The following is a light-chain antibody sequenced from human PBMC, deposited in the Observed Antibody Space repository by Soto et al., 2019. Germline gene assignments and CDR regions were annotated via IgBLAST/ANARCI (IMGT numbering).Light chain of an antibody. J-gene: IGKJ1*01. CDR3: QQYNNLPPWT. CDR2: GAS. CDR1: QSVSSN. V-gene: IGKV3-15*01. Sequence: EVVMTQSPATLSVSPGERATLSCRASQSVSSNLAWYQQKPGQAPRLLIYGASTRATGIPARFSGSGSGTEFTLTISSLQSEDFAVYYCQQYNNLPPWTFGQGPKVELK.